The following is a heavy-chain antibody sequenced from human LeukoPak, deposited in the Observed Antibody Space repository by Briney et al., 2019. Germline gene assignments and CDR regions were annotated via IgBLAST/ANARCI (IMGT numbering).Heavy chain of an antibody. D-gene: IGHD6-19*01. CDR1: GGTFSSYA. Sequence: SVKVSCKASGGTFSSYAISCVRQAPGQGLEWMGRIIPIFGIANYAQKFQGRVTITADKSTSTAYMELSSLRSEDTAVYYCARTIAVAGYNWFDPWGQGTLVTVSS. V-gene: IGHV1-69*04. CDR3: ARTIAVAGYNWFDP. J-gene: IGHJ5*02. CDR2: IIPIFGIA.